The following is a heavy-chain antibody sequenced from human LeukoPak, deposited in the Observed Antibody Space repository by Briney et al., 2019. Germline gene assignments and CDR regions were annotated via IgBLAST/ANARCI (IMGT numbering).Heavy chain of an antibody. D-gene: IGHD2-15*01. CDR3: RLNIVVVVAASDY. CDR1: GFTFSSYE. Sequence: GGSLRLSCAASGFTFSSYEMNWVRQAPGKGLEWVSYISSSGSTIYYADSVKGRFTISRDNSKNTLYLQMNSLRAEDTAVYYCRLNIVVVVAASDYWGQGTLVTVSS. CDR2: ISSSGSTI. J-gene: IGHJ4*02. V-gene: IGHV3-48*03.